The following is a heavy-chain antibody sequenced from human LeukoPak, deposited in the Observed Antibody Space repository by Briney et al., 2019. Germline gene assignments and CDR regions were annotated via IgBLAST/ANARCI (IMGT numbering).Heavy chain of an antibody. J-gene: IGHJ4*02. Sequence: SVKVSCKASGYTFTSYYMHWVRQAPGQGLEWMGGIIPIFGTANYAQKFQGRVTITTDESTSTAYMELSSLRSEDTAVYYCARDSTRGYDYVALGYWGQGTLVTVSS. V-gene: IGHV1-69*05. CDR2: IIPIFGTA. CDR1: GYTFTSYY. D-gene: IGHD5-12*01. CDR3: ARDSTRGYDYVALGY.